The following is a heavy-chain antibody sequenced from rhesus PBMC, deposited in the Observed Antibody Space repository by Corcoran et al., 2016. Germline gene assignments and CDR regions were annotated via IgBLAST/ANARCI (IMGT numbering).Heavy chain of an antibody. J-gene: IGHJ4*01. D-gene: IGHD6-31*01. CDR2: IYVTSGST. CDR1: DASISDSYY. CDR3: ARDRTIAAAGNF. V-gene: IGHV4S7*01. Sequence: QVQLQESGPGLVKPSETLSLTCAVSDASISDSYYWNWIRQSPGKGLEWIGNIYVTSGSTHYHPSLKSRDTISKEPSKNQFSLKLSSVTAADTAVYYCARDRTIAAAGNFWGQGVLVTVSS.